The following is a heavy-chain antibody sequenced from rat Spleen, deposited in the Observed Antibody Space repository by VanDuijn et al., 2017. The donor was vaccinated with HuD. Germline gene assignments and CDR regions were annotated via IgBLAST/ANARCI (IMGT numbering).Heavy chain of an antibody. D-gene: IGHD1-1*01. CDR3: ASYSAHFDH. J-gene: IGHJ2*01. CDR2: ISTGGDNT. CDR1: GFTFSNYY. Sequence: EVQLVESGGGLGQPGRSLKLSCAASGFTFSNYYMAWVRQAPTKGLEWVAYISTGGDNTYYRDSVQGRFTISRDNAKSTLYLQMGSLRSEDTATYYCASYSAHFDHWGQGVMVTVSS. V-gene: IGHV5-25*01.